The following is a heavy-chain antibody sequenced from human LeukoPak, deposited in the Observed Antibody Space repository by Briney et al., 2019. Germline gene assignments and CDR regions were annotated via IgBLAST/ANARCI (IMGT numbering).Heavy chain of an antibody. CDR3: ARGGTTVTNYYFYY. CDR1: GGTFSSYA. Sequence: ASVKVSCKASGGTFSSYAISWVRQAPGQGLEWVGGIIPIFGTANYAQKFQGRVTITADESTSTAYMELSSLRSEDTAVYYCARGGTTVTNYYFYYWGQGTLVTVSS. CDR2: IIPIFGTA. D-gene: IGHD4-17*01. J-gene: IGHJ4*02. V-gene: IGHV1-69*13.